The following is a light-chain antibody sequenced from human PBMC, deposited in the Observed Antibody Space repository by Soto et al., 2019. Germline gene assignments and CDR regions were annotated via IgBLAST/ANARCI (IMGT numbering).Light chain of an antibody. Sequence: QAVVTQEPSFSVSPGGTVTLTCGLTSGSVSILSYPSWYQQTPGQAPRTLIYSTNTRSSGVPDRFSGSILGTKAALTIAGAQAEDDSHNYCAFYLGSGNMVFGGGIKVTVL. CDR2: STN. CDR3: AFYLGSGNMV. V-gene: IGLV8-61*01. CDR1: SGSVSILSY. J-gene: IGLJ3*02.